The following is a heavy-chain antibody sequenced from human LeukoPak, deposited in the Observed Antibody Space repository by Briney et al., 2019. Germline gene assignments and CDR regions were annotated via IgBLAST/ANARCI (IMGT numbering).Heavy chain of an antibody. J-gene: IGHJ4*02. Sequence: PXXSLRLSCVASGFTFGKYWMSWVRQAPGKGLEWVANIKLDGSEKNYVDSVKGRFTISRDNTKNSLYLQMNSLRVEDTAVFYCARDQYDTWSRRGNFDSWGQGTLVIVSS. CDR1: GFTFGKYW. CDR2: IKLDGSEK. CDR3: ARDQYDTWSRRGNFDS. V-gene: IGHV3-7*03. D-gene: IGHD3-3*01.